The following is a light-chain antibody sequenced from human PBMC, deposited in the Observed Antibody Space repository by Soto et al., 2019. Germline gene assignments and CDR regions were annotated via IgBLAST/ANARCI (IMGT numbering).Light chain of an antibody. J-gene: IGLJ1*01. CDR1: SSNVGNNY. Sequence: QSVLTQPPSVSAAPGQKVTISCSGSSSNVGNNYVSWYQQLPGTVPKLLISENNKRPSGIPDRFSGSKSGNTASLTVSGLQADDEADYYCSSYSGTNYHYVFGTGTKVTIL. CDR3: SSYSGTNYHYV. CDR2: ENN. V-gene: IGLV1-51*02.